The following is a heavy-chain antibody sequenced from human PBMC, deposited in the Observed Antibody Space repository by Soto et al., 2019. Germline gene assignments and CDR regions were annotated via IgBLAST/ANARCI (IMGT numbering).Heavy chain of an antibody. CDR3: ARRRLRGYYFDY. CDR2: IYYSGST. Sequence: PSETLSLTCTVSGGSISSYYWSWIRQPPGKGLEWIGYIYYSGSTNYNPSLKSRVTISVDTSKNQFSLKLSSVTAADTAVYYCARRRLRGYYFDYWGQGTLVTVSS. J-gene: IGHJ4*02. V-gene: IGHV4-59*08. D-gene: IGHD3-10*01. CDR1: GGSISSYY.